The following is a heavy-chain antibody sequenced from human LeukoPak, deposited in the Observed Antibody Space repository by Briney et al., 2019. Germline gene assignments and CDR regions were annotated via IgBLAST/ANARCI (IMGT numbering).Heavy chain of an antibody. J-gene: IGHJ4*02. CDR2: IYTSGST. V-gene: IGHV4-4*07. Sequence: SETLSLTRTVSGGSISSYYWSWIRLPSGKGLEWIGRIYTSGSTNYNPSLKSRVTISVDTSKNQFSLKLSSVTAADTAVYYCARVSSNSSSWFVDYCGQGTLVTVSS. CDR1: GGSISSYY. CDR3: ARVSSNSSSWFVDY. D-gene: IGHD6-13*01.